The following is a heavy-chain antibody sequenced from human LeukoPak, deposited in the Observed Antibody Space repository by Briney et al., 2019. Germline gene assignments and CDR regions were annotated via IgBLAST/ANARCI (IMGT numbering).Heavy chain of an antibody. Sequence: ASVKVSCKASGYTFTSYDINWVRQATGQGLEWMGWMNPNSGNTGYAQKFQGRVTMTRNTSISTAYMELSSLRSEDTAVYYCARVLWEYDLWSGYYRGYYGMDVWGQGTTVTVSS. CDR1: GYTFTSYD. D-gene: IGHD3-3*01. CDR3: ARVLWEYDLWSGYYRGYYGMDV. CDR2: MNPNSGNT. V-gene: IGHV1-8*01. J-gene: IGHJ6*02.